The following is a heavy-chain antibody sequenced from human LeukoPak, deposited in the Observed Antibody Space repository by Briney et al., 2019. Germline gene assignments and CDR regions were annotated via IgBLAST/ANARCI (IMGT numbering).Heavy chain of an antibody. J-gene: IGHJ3*02. CDR1: GGSMNTHY. CDR3: ARDNNGLYFGVRGFDI. D-gene: IGHD3-3*01. Sequence: SETLSLTCSVSGGSMNTHYWNWIRQPAGKGLEWIGRIYTSGSTNHNPSLKSRVIMSLDTSKSQFSLSLSSVTAADTAVYYCARDNNGLYFGVRGFDIWGQGKMVIVSS. CDR2: IYTSGST. V-gene: IGHV4-4*07.